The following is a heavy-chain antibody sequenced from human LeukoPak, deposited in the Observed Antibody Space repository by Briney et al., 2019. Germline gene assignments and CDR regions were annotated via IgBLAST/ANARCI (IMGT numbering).Heavy chain of an antibody. J-gene: IGHJ6*03. CDR3: ARHGSTGYGSGSHNYYYYYYMDV. D-gene: IGHD3-10*01. CDR2: IYPGDSEN. CDR1: GYSFTSYW. Sequence: GESLQISFKGSGYSFTSYWIGWVRPMPGKGLEWRGIIYPGDSENRYSPSFQGQVTISADKSVSTAYLQWSSLKASDTAMYYCARHGSTGYGSGSHNYYYYYYMDVWGKGTTVTVSS. V-gene: IGHV5-51*01.